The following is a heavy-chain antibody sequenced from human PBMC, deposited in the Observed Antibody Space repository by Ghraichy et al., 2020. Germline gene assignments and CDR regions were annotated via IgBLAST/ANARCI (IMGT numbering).Heavy chain of an antibody. CDR3: ARSQDDYGDYAPQSHFDY. CDR2: INTNTGNP. Sequence: ASVKVSCKASGYTFTSYAMNWVRQAPGQGLEWMGWINTNTGNPTYAQGFTGRFVFSLDTSVSTAYLQISSLKAEDTAVYYCARSQDDYGDYAPQSHFDYWGQGTLVTVSS. V-gene: IGHV7-4-1*02. D-gene: IGHD4-17*01. CDR1: GYTFTSYA. J-gene: IGHJ4*02.